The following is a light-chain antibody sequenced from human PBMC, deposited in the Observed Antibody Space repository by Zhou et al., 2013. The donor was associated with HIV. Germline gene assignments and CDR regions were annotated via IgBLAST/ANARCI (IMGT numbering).Light chain of an antibody. Sequence: DIQMTQSPSTLSASVGDRVTITCRASQSISSWLAWYQQKPGKAPKLLIYKASSLESGVPSRFSGSGSGTEFTFTISSLQPDDFATYYCQQCNTYPYTFGQGPSWRSN. CDR3: QQCNTYPYT. V-gene: IGKV1-5*03. J-gene: IGKJ2*01. CDR2: KAS. CDR1: QSISSW.